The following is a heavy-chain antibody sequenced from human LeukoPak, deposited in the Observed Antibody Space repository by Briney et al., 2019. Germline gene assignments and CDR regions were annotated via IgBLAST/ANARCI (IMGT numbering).Heavy chain of an antibody. CDR2: ISATGGSP. CDR3: AKDRYTGSGSFSPHSFDM. Sequence: GGSLRLSCAASGFTFSSYAMSWVRQAPGKGLEWVSGISATGGSPFYADSVKGRLTISRDNSKNTLYLQMNSLRAEDTAMYYCAKDRYTGSGSFSPHSFDMWGQGTMVTVSS. D-gene: IGHD3-10*01. V-gene: IGHV3-23*01. CDR1: GFTFSSYA. J-gene: IGHJ3*02.